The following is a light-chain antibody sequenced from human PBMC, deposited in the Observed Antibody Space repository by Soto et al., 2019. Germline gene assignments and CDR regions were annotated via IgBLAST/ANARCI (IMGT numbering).Light chain of an antibody. CDR2: LGS. V-gene: IGKV2-28*01. CDR3: MQALQTPLT. J-gene: IGKJ2*01. CDR1: QSLLHSNGYNF. Sequence: DIVMTQSPLSLPVTPGEPASISCRSSQSLLHSNGYNFLDWYLQKPGQSPQLLIYLGSNRASGVPDRFSGSASGTDFTLKISTVETEDVGVYYCMQALQTPLTFGQGTKLEIK.